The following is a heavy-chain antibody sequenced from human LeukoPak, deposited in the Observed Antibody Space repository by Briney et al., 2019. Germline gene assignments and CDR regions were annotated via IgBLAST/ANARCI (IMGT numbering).Heavy chain of an antibody. V-gene: IGHV4-59*01. D-gene: IGHD3-10*01. J-gene: IGHJ4*02. CDR3: ARFVWFGELSFDY. Sequence: PSETLSLTCTVSGGSISSYYWSWIRQPAGKGLEWIGYIYYSGSTNYNPSLKSRVTRSVDTSKNQFSLKLSSVTAADTAVYYCARFVWFGELSFDYWGQGTLVTVSS. CDR1: GGSISSYY. CDR2: IYYSGST.